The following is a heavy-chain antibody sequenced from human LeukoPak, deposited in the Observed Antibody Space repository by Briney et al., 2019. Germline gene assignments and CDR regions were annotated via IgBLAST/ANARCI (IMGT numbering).Heavy chain of an antibody. V-gene: IGHV3-66*01. J-gene: IGHJ4*02. D-gene: IGHD6-19*01. CDR1: GFTVSSNY. CDR2: IYTGGTT. Sequence: PGGSLRLSCAVSGFTVSSNYMSWVRQAPGKGLEWVSVIYTGGTTYYADSVKGRFTISRDNSKNTLYLQMNSLRAEDTAVYYCARVGCTSGWFRNWGQGTLLTVSS. CDR3: ARVGCTSGWFRN.